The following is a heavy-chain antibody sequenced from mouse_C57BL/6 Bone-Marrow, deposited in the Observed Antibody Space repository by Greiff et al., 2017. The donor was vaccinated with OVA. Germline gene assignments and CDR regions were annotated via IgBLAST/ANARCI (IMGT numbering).Heavy chain of an antibody. J-gene: IGHJ2*01. CDR3: ARRPTVVENYFDY. V-gene: IGHV1-81*01. D-gene: IGHD1-1*01. Sequence: QVQLQQSGAELARPGASVKLSCKASGYTFTSYGISWVKQRTGQGLEWIGEIYPRSGNTYYNEKFKGKATLTADKSSSTAYMELRSLTSEDSAVYFCARRPTVVENYFDYWGQGTTLTVSS. CDR1: GYTFTSYG. CDR2: IYPRSGNT.